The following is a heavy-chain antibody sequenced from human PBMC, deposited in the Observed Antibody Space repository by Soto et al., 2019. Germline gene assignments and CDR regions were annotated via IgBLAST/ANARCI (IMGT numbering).Heavy chain of an antibody. Sequence: QIHLVQSGAEVRKPGASVNVSCKTSGYIFTNYGVSWVRQAPGEGLEVVAWISAYNGYPKYGQRFQGRVTLSTDPSTTTGYMELRNLRVDDTAVYYCARWSSGALYEYWGQGTLLTVSS. J-gene: IGHJ4*02. CDR1: GYIFTNYG. CDR2: ISAYNGYP. CDR3: ARWSSGALYEY. V-gene: IGHV1-18*04.